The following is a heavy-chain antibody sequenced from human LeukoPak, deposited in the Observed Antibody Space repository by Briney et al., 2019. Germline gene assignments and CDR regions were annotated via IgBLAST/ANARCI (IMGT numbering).Heavy chain of an antibody. Sequence: PGGSLRLSCAASGFTFSSYAMSWVRQAPGKGLEWVASISLGGGSSTYYADSVKGRFTISRDSSKNTVHLQMDSLRDEDTAVYYCAKDGGRWQQLGWWFDRWREGNLDTVSS. CDR1: GFTFSSYA. CDR3: AKDGGRWQQLGWWFDR. J-gene: IGHJ5*02. D-gene: IGHD5-24*01. V-gene: IGHV3-23*01. CDR2: ISLGGGSST.